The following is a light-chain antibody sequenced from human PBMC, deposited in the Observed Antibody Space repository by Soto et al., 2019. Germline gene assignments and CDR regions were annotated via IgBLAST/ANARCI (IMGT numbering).Light chain of an antibody. CDR3: QQYGNSWT. CDR2: GAS. V-gene: IGKV3-20*01. J-gene: IGKJ1*01. CDR1: QSVSSSY. Sequence: EILLTQYPGTLSLSPGERATLSCRASQSVSSSYLAWYQQKPGHAPRLLIYGASSRATGIPDRFSGSGSGTDFTLTISRMAPEDFAVYYCQQYGNSWTFGHGTKVDIK.